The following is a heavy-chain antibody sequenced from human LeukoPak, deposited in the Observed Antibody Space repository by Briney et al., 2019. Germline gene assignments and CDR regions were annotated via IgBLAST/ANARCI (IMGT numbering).Heavy chain of an antibody. CDR1: GGSISSNTYY. V-gene: IGHV4-39*02. D-gene: IGHD6-25*01. Sequence: SETLSLTCTVSGGSISSNTYYWSWIRQPPGKGLEWIGSIRYSGRTYYKPSLKSRVTLSVDTSKNQLLLNLRSVTAADTAMYYCAREFNGSPDYLGQGTLVTVSS. CDR2: IRYSGRT. CDR3: AREFNGSPDY. J-gene: IGHJ4*02.